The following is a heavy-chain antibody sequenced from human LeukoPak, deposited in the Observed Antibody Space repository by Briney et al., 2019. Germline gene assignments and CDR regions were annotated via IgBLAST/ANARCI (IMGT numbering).Heavy chain of an antibody. CDR3: ARALYCSSTSCYAFGY. V-gene: IGHV1-8*01. CDR2: MNPNSGNT. CDR1: GYTFTSYD. Sequence: ASVKVSCKASGYTFTSYDINGVRQATGQGLEWMGWMNPNSGNTGYAQKFQGRVTMTRNTSISTAYMELSSLRSEDTAVYYCARALYCSSTSCYAFGYWGQGTLVTVSS. J-gene: IGHJ4*02. D-gene: IGHD2-2*01.